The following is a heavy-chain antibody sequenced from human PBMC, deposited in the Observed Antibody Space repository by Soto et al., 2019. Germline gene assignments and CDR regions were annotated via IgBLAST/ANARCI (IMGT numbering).Heavy chain of an antibody. CDR3: ARAGETYYDFWSGFSPIDY. CDR2: IFYSDNT. D-gene: IGHD3-3*01. J-gene: IGHJ4*02. V-gene: IGHV4-59*01. CDR1: GGSISTYY. Sequence: SETLSLTCTVSGGSISTYYWIWVRQSPGKGLEWLGYIFYSDNTNYNPSLESRLSISVDTSKNQISLTLNSVTAADTAVYYCARAGETYYDFWSGFSPIDYWGQGTLVTVSS.